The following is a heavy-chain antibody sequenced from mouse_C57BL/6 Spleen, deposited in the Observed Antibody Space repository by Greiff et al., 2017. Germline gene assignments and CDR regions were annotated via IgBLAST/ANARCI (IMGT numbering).Heavy chain of an antibody. CDR3: ARDYDYARFAY. J-gene: IGHJ3*01. D-gene: IGHD2-4*01. V-gene: IGHV1-19*01. CDR2: INPYTSGT. Sequence: VQLQQSGPVLVKPGASVKMSCTASGYTFTDYYMNWVKQSHGKSLEWIGVINPYTSGTSYNQKFKGKATLTVDKSSSTAYMELNSLTSEDSAVYYCARDYDYARFAYWGQGTLVTVSA. CDR1: GYTFTDYY.